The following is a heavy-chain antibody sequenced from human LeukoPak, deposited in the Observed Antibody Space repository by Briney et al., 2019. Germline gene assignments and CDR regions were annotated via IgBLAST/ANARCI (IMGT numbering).Heavy chain of an antibody. D-gene: IGHD4-17*01. V-gene: IGHV4-4*02. CDR3: AARSMTTVTGFDY. CDR1: GGSISSSNW. Sequence: PSGTLSLTCAVSGGSISSSNWWGWVRQPPGKGLEWIGEIYHSGSTNYNPSLKSRVTISVDKSKNQFSLKLSSVTAADTAVYYCAARSMTTVTGFDYWGQGTLVTVSS. J-gene: IGHJ4*02. CDR2: IYHSGST.